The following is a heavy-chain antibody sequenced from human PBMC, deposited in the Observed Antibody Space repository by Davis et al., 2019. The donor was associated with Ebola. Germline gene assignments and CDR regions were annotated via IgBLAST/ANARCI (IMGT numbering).Heavy chain of an antibody. CDR2: ISSSSSYI. V-gene: IGHV3-21*04. CDR1: GFTFSSYS. CDR3: AKAYDFWSGYSPNYYYYYGMDV. J-gene: IGHJ6*02. Sequence: GESLKISCAASGFTFSSYSMNWVRQAPGKGLEWVSSISSSSSYIYYADSVKGRFTISRDNSKNTLYLQMNSLRAEDTAVYYCAKAYDFWSGYSPNYYYYYGMDVWGQGTTVTVSS. D-gene: IGHD3-3*01.